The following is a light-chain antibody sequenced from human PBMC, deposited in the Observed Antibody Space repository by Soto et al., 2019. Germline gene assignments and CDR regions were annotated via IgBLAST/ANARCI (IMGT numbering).Light chain of an antibody. CDR3: QHYNSYSEA. CDR1: QTIRSW. CDR2: KAS. J-gene: IGKJ1*01. V-gene: IGKV1-5*03. Sequence: DIQMLQSPSTLSGSVGDSVTITCRASQTIRSWLAWYQQKPGKAPKLLIYKASTLKSGVPSWFSGSGSGTEFTLTISSLQPDEFATYYCQHYNSYSEAVGQGTKVDIK.